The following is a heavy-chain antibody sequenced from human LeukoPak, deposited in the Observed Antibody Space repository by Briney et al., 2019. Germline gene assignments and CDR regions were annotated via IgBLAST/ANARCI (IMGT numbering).Heavy chain of an antibody. CDR1: GFTFSSYW. D-gene: IGHD1-26*01. Sequence: GGSLRLSCAASGFTFSSYWMHWVRQAPGKGLVWVSRINSDGSSTSYADSVKGRFTISGDNAKNTLYLQMNSLRAEDTAVYYCARVQPNSGSYYDYWGQGTLVTVSS. J-gene: IGHJ4*02. CDR3: ARVQPNSGSYYDY. V-gene: IGHV3-74*01. CDR2: INSDGSST.